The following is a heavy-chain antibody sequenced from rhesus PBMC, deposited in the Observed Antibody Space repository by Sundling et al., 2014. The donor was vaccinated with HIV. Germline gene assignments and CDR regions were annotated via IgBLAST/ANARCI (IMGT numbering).Heavy chain of an antibody. J-gene: IGHJ6*01. Sequence: QVQLQESGPGLVKPSETLSLTCTVSGASISSYWWSWIRQPPRGRDWEGEINGNSGSTNYNPSLKSRVTLSVDTSKNQLSLKLSSVTAADTAVYYCARDAGVIVPYGLDSWGQGVSSSSPQ. CDR2: INGNSGST. CDR3: ARDAGVIVPYGLDS. CDR1: GASISSYW. D-gene: IGHD3-22*01. V-gene: IGHV4-80*01.